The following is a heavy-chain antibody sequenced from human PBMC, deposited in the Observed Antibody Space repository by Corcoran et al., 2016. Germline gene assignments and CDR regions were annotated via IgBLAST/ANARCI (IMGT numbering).Heavy chain of an antibody. J-gene: IGHJ4*02. D-gene: IGHD6-13*01. Sequence: EVQLVESGGDLVQPGGSLRLSCVASGFSFSDYWMTWVRQAPGKGPEWVANIKQDGSEKHYVDSVKGRFTISSDNAENSLYLQMNNLSAEDTAVYYWASGQLAGGGGWGQGTLVTVSS. CDR3: ASGQLAGGGG. CDR2: IKQDGSEK. V-gene: IGHV3-7*03. CDR1: GFSFSDYW.